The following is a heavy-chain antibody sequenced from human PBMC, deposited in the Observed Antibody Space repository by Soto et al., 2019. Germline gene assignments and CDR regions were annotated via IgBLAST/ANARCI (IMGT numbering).Heavy chain of an antibody. Sequence: GGSLGLSCAAYGFSFSSYGMQWVRQAPGKGLEWVAVIWYDGSNKYYADSVKGRFTISRDNSKNTLYLQMNSLRAEDTAVYYCARDLSDSRYYYYYGMDVWGQGTTGTVSS. D-gene: IGHD3-22*01. CDR2: IWYDGSNK. V-gene: IGHV3-33*01. CDR3: ARDLSDSRYYYYYGMDV. CDR1: GFSFSSYG. J-gene: IGHJ6*02.